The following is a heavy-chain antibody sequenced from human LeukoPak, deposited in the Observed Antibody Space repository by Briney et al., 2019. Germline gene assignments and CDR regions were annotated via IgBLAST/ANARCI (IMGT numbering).Heavy chain of an antibody. J-gene: IGHJ4*02. D-gene: IGHD3-3*01. V-gene: IGHV3-30*02. CDR1: GFTFSSYG. CDR3: EIWSGYYKDFDY. Sequence: GGSLRLSCAASGFTFSSYGMHWVRQAPGKGLEWVAFIRYDGSNKYYADSVKGRFTISRDNSKSTLYLQMNSLRAEDTAVYYCEIWSGYYKDFDYWGQGTLVTVSS. CDR2: IRYDGSNK.